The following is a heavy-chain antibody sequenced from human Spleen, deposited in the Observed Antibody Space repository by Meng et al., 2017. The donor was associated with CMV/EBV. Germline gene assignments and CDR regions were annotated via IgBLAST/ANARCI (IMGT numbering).Heavy chain of an antibody. D-gene: IGHD2-21*02. CDR2: IYTSGST. V-gene: IGHV4-61*02. CDR1: GGFISSGSYY. Sequence: QVRLQESGPGPLKPSQTLSLTCTGSGGFISSGSYYWSWIRQPAGKGLEWIGRIYTSGSTNYNPSLKSRVTISVDTSKNQFSLKLSSVTAADTAVYYCARVVTALWGYYFDYWGQGTLVTVSS. CDR3: ARVVTALWGYYFDY. J-gene: IGHJ4*02.